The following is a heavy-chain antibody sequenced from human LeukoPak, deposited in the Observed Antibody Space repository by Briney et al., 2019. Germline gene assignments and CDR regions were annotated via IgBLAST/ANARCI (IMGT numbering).Heavy chain of an antibody. CDR2: ISSSSSYI. V-gene: IGHV3-21*01. Sequence: GGSLRLSCAASGFTFSSYSMSWVRQAPGKGLEWVSSISSSSSYIYYADSVKGRFTISRDNAKNSLYLQMNSLRAEDTAVYYCAREDRALNDAFDIWGQGTMVTVSS. CDR1: GFTFSSYS. CDR3: AREDRALNDAFDI. J-gene: IGHJ3*02.